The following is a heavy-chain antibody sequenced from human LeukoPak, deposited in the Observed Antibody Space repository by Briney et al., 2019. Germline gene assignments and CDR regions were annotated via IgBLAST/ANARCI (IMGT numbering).Heavy chain of an antibody. Sequence: ASVKVSCKASGYSFSDYHIHWVRQAPGQGLEWMGWSHPNSGATKYAQKFQDRVTMTRDTSVSTAYMELSRLRYDDTAVYYCARDESYNRENAFDIWGQGTLVTVSS. CDR3: ARDESYNRENAFDI. V-gene: IGHV1-2*02. J-gene: IGHJ3*02. D-gene: IGHD5-24*01. CDR2: SHPNSGAT. CDR1: GYSFSDYH.